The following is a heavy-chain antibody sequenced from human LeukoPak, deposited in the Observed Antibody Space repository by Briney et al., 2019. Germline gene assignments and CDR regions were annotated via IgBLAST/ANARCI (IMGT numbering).Heavy chain of an antibody. J-gene: IGHJ4*02. V-gene: IGHV1-69*04. CDR3: ARDRYYYGSGLQRDY. D-gene: IGHD3-10*01. CDR2: IIPILGIA. CDR1: GGTFSSYA. Sequence: SVKVSCKASGGTFSSYAISWVRQAPGQGLEWMGRIIPILGIANYAQKSQGRVTITADKSTSTAYMELSSLRSEDTAVYYCARDRYYYGSGLQRDYWGQGTLVTVSS.